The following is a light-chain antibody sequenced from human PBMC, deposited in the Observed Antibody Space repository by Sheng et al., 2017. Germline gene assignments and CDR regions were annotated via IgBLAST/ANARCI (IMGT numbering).Light chain of an antibody. J-gene: IGKJ5*01. Sequence: DIVLTQSPATLSLSPGATATLHCRASQYISGSLAWYQQKPGQAPRLLIYDASNRATGIPARFSGSGSGTDFTLTISSLEPEDFAVYYCQQRSNWITFGQGTRLEIK. V-gene: IGKV3-11*01. CDR1: QYISGS. CDR2: DAS. CDR3: QQRSNWIT.